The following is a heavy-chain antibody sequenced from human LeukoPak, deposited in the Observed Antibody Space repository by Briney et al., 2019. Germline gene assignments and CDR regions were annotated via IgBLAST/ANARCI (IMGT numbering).Heavy chain of an antibody. Sequence: GRSLRLSCAASGFTFSSYGMHWVRQAPREGLEWVAVIWYDGSDKYYADSVKGRFTISRDNSKNTLYLQMNSLRAEDTAVYYCARDALFGGSYYVYYYGMDVWGQGTTVTVSS. V-gene: IGHV3-33*01. CDR2: IWYDGSDK. CDR1: GFTFSSYG. CDR3: ARDALFGGSYYVYYYGMDV. J-gene: IGHJ6*02. D-gene: IGHD1-26*01.